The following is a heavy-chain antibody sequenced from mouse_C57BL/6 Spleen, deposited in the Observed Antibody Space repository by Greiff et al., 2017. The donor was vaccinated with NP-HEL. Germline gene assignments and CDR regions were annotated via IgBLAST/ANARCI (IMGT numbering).Heavy chain of an antibody. CDR1: GYTFTDYY. D-gene: IGHD1-1*02. CDR2: IYPRSGNT. J-gene: IGHJ3*01. CDR3: ARGELLGAWFAY. V-gene: IGHV1-76*01. Sequence: QVHVKQSGAELVRPGASVKLSCKASGYTFTDYYINWVKQRPGQGLEWIARIYPRSGNTYYNEKFKGKATLTAEKSSSTAYMQLSSLTSEDSAVYVCARGELLGAWFAYWGQGTLVTVSA.